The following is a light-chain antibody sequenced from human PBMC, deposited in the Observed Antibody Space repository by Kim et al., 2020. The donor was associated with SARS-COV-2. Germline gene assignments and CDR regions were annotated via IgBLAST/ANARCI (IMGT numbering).Light chain of an antibody. Sequence: SPGELATLSCSASLSVSSYLACYQQKPGQAPRLLIYDVSNRATGVPARFSGSGSATDFTLSISSLEPEDFAVYYCQLRSNWPPAYTFGQGTKLEI. J-gene: IGKJ2*01. V-gene: IGKV3-11*01. CDR1: LSVSSY. CDR2: DVS. CDR3: QLRSNWPPAYT.